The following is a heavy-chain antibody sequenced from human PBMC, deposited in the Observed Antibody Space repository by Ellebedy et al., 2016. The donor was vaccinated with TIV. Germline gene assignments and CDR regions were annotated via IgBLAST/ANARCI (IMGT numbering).Heavy chain of an antibody. Sequence: GESLKISCAASGFKFNFYAMHWVRQAPGKGLEWVAFIWYDGSRTYHADSVKGRFTISRDNSDNTLFLQMNNLRVEDTAVYYCAKDGNGEGWLDPWGQGTLVTVSS. J-gene: IGHJ5*02. D-gene: IGHD4-17*01. CDR3: AKDGNGEGWLDP. CDR1: GFKFNFYA. V-gene: IGHV3-33*03. CDR2: IWYDGSRT.